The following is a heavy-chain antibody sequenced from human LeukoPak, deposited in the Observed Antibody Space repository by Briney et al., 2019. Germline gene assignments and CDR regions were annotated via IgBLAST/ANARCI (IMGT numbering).Heavy chain of an antibody. CDR1: GGSISSGGSY. CDR2: INYSGST. J-gene: IGHJ5*02. D-gene: IGHD5-18*01. CDR3: ARLVDTAMVTNWFDP. V-gene: IGHV4-31*03. Sequence: SQTLSLTCTVSGGSISSGGSYWSWIRQHPGKGLEWIGYINYSGSTNYNPSLKSRVTISVDTSKNQFSLKLSSVTAADTAVYYCARLVDTAMVTNWFDPWGQGTLVTVSS.